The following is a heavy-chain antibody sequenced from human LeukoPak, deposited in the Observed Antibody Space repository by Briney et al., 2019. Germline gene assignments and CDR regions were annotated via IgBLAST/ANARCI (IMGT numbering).Heavy chain of an antibody. Sequence: SETLSLTCTVSGGSISSYYWSWIRQPPGKGLEWIGYIYYSGSTNYNPSLKSRVTISVDTSKNQFSLKLSSVTAADTAVYYCARIEDYYYYYGMDVCGQGTTVTVSS. CDR2: IYYSGST. V-gene: IGHV4-59*01. CDR3: ARIEDYYYYYGMDV. CDR1: GGSISSYY. J-gene: IGHJ6*02.